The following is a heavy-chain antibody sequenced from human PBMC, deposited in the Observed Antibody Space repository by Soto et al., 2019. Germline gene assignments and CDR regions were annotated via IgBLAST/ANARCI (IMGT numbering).Heavy chain of an antibody. Sequence: AWGSLRLSCAASGFTFIHYVLIFFRHSPYRWLEWVSSISGSGSSVYVADSVRGRFIMSRDLSTNTVSLQMNSLRAEDTAVYYCAKVRASYLSASYFYYGLDVWGQGTTVTVSS. CDR1: GFTFIHYV. J-gene: IGHJ6*02. CDR2: ISGSGSSV. V-gene: IGHV3-23*01. D-gene: IGHD3-10*01. CDR3: AKVRASYLSASYFYYGLDV.